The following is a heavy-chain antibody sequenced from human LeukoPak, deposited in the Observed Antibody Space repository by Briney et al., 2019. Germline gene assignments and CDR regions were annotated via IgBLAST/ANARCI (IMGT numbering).Heavy chain of an antibody. CDR2: TYSGGAT. D-gene: IGHD2-21*01. Sequence: GGSLRLSCAASGFTDSNNHISWVRQAPGKGLEWVSVTYSGGATFSADSVEGRITISRENSKRTLYLQMNSLRAEDTAVYYCASKIDRYFDYWGLGTLVTVSS. CDR1: GFTDSNNH. J-gene: IGHJ4*02. CDR3: ASKIDRYFDY. V-gene: IGHV3-66*01.